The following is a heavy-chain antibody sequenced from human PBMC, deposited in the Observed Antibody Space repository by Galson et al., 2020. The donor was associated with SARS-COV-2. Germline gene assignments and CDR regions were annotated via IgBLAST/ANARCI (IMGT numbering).Heavy chain of an antibody. CDR3: AKEQLWLYYFDY. D-gene: IGHD5-18*01. CDR1: GFTFSSYG. CDR2: ISYDGSNK. J-gene: IGHJ4*02. Sequence: GGSLRLSCAASGFTFSSYGMHWVRQAPGKGLEGWAVISYDGSNKNYEDSVKGRFTISRDNSKNTLYLQMNSLRAEDTAVYYCAKEQLWLYYFDYWGQGTLVTVSS. V-gene: IGHV3-30*18.